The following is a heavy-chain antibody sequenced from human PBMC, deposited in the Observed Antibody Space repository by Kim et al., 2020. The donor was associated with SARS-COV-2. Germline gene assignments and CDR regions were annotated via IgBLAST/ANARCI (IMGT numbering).Heavy chain of an antibody. J-gene: IGHJ4*02. CDR3: VRDPVGGLPYFDY. CDR1: GFTFSSYS. Sequence: GGSLRLSCAASGFTFSSYSMNWVRQAPGKGLEWVSSISSSSSYIYYADSVKGRFTISRDNAKNSLYLQMNSLRAEDTAVYYCVRDPVGGLPYFDYWGQGTLVAVSS. V-gene: IGHV3-21*01. CDR2: ISSSSSYI. D-gene: IGHD5-12*01.